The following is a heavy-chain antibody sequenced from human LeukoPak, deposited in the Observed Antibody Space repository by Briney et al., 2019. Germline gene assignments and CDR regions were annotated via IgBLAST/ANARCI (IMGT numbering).Heavy chain of an antibody. J-gene: IGHJ4*02. CDR3: AKVTWESRPPDCNS. D-gene: IGHD6-6*01. CDR1: GLTFSSHY. CDR2: IRGSGDTE. Sequence: AVSLGLSCAASGLTFSSHYMAWVRQAPGKGLEWVSAIRGSGDTELYAYPVKVRFTISRYNFKNIVYLERNSLRAEDTATYYCAKVTWESRPPDCNSWGPGTLVTVSS. V-gene: IGHV3-23*01.